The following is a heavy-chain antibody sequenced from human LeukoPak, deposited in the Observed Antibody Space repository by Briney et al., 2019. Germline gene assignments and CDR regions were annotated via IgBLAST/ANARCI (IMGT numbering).Heavy chain of an antibody. CDR1: GFTFSSYW. J-gene: IGHJ3*02. V-gene: IGHV3-7*01. CDR3: ASGDDFDM. CDR2: IKQDGSEK. Sequence: GGSQRLSCAVSGFTFSSYWMSWVRQAPGKGLEWVANIKQDGSEKYYVDSVKGRFTISRDNAKNSLYLQMNSLRAEDTAVYYCASGDDFDMWGQGTMVTVSS.